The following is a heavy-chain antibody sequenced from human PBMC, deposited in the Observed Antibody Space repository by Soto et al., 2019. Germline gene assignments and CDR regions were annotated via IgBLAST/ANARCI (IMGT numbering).Heavy chain of an antibody. CDR3: ARDDDYYDSSGYFPTPYGMDV. V-gene: IGHV3-33*01. CDR2: IWYDGSNK. D-gene: IGHD3-22*01. Sequence: GGSLRLSCAASGFTFSSYGMHWVRQAPGKGLEWVAVIWYDGSNKYYADSVKGRFTISRDNSKNTLYLQMNSLRAEDTAVYYCARDDDYYDSSGYFPTPYGMDVWGQGTTVTVSS. J-gene: IGHJ6*02. CDR1: GFTFSSYG.